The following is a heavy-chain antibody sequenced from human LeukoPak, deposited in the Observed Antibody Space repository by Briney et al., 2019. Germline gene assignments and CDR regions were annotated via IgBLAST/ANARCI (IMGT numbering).Heavy chain of an antibody. D-gene: IGHD3-22*01. J-gene: IGHJ4*02. Sequence: PGGSLRLSCGASGFTFSSYWMHWVRQAPGKGLVWVSRINNDGSSTSYADSVQGRFTISRDNSKNSLYLQMNSLRAEDTALYYCAKDIRRLGIAYDSSGLDYWGQGTLVTVSS. V-gene: IGHV3-74*01. CDR3: AKDIRRLGIAYDSSGLDY. CDR1: GFTFSSYW. CDR2: INNDGSST.